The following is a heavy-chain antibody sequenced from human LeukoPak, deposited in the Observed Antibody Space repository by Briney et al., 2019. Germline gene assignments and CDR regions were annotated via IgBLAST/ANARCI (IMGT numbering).Heavy chain of an antibody. CDR2: LTRGSSNI. CDR3: ARVVPVHEYYNSYMDV. D-gene: IGHD1-1*01. CDR1: GFPFMTYA. Sequence: PGGSLRLSCEASGFPFMTYAMNWIRQPPGKGLEGVAFLTRGSSNIQYAESVKGRFTISRDNGKDSLFLQINSLRAEDTAVYYCARVVPVHEYYNSYMDVWGKGTTVTVSS. V-gene: IGHV3-48*01. J-gene: IGHJ6*03.